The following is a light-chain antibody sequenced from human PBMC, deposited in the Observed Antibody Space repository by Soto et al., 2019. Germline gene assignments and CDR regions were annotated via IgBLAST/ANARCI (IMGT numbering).Light chain of an antibody. CDR3: AVWDDRLHGGV. J-gene: IGLJ1*01. Sequence: QSVWTQPPSASGTPGQRVTSSCSGSTSNIVSNIVNWFQHVPGTAPKLLIHSNDQRPSGVPDRFSGSKSGTSASLAISGLQSEDEADYYCAVWDDRLHGGVIGPETKVTVL. CDR1: TSNIVSNI. CDR2: SND. V-gene: IGLV1-44*01.